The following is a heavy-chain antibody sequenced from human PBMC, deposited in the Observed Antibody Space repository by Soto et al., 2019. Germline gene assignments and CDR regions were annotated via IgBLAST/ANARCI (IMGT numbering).Heavy chain of an antibody. CDR2: ISYDGSNK. CDR1: GFTFSSYA. CDR3: ASPRGSYYFDY. D-gene: IGHD1-26*01. V-gene: IGHV3-30-3*01. J-gene: IGHJ4*02. Sequence: GGSLRLSCAASGFTFSSYAMHWVRQAPGKGLEWVAVISYDGSNKYYADSVKGRFTISRDNSKNTLYLQMNSLRAEDTAVYYCASPRGSYYFDYWGQGTLVTVSS.